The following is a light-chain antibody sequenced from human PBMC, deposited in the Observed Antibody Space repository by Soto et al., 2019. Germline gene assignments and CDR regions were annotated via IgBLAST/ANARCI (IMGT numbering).Light chain of an antibody. CDR1: QSVSSN. CDR2: GAS. J-gene: IGKJ5*01. Sequence: EIVLTHSRGTLSLSQGARSTLCCRASQSVSSNLAWYQQKPGQAPRLLIDGASTRATGIPARVSGSGSGTECTLTISSLQSEDFAVYYCQQYNNWPITFGQGTRLEIK. CDR3: QQYNNWPIT. V-gene: IGKV3D-15*01.